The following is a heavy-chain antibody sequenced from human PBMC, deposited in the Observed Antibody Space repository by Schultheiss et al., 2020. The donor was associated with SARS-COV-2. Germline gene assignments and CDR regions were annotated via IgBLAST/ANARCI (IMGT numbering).Heavy chain of an antibody. CDR1: GFTFSSYG. CDR2: ISYDGSNK. V-gene: IGHV3-30*03. J-gene: IGHJ6*03. D-gene: IGHD6-13*01. CDR3: ARDAAAAVMGPYYYYYMDV. Sequence: GESLKISCAASGFTFSSYGMHWVRQAPGKGLEWVAVISYDGSNKYYPGSVKGRFTISRENAKNSLYLQMNSLRAGDTAVYYCARDAAAAVMGPYYYYYMDVWGKGTTVTVSS.